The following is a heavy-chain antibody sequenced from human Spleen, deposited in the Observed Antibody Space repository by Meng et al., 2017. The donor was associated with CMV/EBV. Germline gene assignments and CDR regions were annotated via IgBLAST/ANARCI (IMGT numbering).Heavy chain of an antibody. CDR1: GGSISSSRYY. J-gene: IGHJ4*02. CDR3: AREMPSGTVTFYYFDY. V-gene: IGHV4-39*07. Sequence: SETLSLTCTVSGGSISSSRYYWGWIRQPPGKGLEWIGSIYYSGSTYYNSSLRSRVTISVDTSKNQFSLKLSSVTAADTAVYFCAREMPSGTVTFYYFDYWGQGTLVTVSS. CDR2: IYYSGST. D-gene: IGHD4-11*01.